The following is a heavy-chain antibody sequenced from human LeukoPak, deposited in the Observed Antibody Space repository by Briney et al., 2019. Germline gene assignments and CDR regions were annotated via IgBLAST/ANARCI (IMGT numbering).Heavy chain of an antibody. CDR3: ARGRGYYDILTGYFPFGY. D-gene: IGHD3-9*01. J-gene: IGHJ4*02. V-gene: IGHV4-34*01. CDR1: GGSFSGYY. CDR2: INHSGST. Sequence: PSETLSLTCAVYGGSFSGYYWSWIRQPPGKRLEWIREINHSGSTNYNPSLKSRVTISVDTSKNQFSLKLSSVTAADTAVYYCARGRGYYDILTGYFPFGYWGQGTLVTVSS.